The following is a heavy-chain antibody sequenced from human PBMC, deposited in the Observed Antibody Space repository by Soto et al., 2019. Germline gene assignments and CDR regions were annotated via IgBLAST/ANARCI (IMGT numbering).Heavy chain of an antibody. J-gene: IGHJ5*02. D-gene: IGHD3-9*01. Sequence: SETLSLTCTVSGDCISSGNYYWSWLGHPPGKGLEWIGYIYFSGSTYYNPSLKSRITISVDTSKNQFSLKLSSVTAADTAVYYCARLYYDTTEIWFDPWGQRTLVTVSS. V-gene: IGHV4-30-4*01. CDR2: IYFSGST. CDR1: GDCISSGNYY. CDR3: ARLYYDTTEIWFDP.